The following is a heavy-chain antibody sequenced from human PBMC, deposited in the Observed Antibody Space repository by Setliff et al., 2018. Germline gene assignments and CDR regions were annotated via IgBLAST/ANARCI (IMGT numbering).Heavy chain of an antibody. J-gene: IGHJ4*02. V-gene: IGHV4-59*12. CDR2: IYYSGST. CDR3: ARESRYYYDNLGTLDY. CDR1: GGSISSYY. D-gene: IGHD3-22*01. Sequence: SETLSLTCTVSGGSISSYYWSWTRQPPGKGLEWIGYIYYSGSTYYNPSLKSRVSISVDTSKNQFSLKLSSVTAADTAVYYCARESRYYYDNLGTLDYWGQGTLVTVSS.